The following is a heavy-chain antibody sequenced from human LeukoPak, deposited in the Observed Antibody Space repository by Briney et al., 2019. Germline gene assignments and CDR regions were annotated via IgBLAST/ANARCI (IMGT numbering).Heavy chain of an antibody. D-gene: IGHD1-26*01. CDR3: ASRKPFWGGSYGKDAFDI. J-gene: IGHJ3*02. CDR1: GGSLSSSSYY. Sequence: SETLSLTCTVSGGSLSSSSYYWGWIRQPPGKGLEWIGSIYYSGSTHYNPSLKSRVTISVDRSKNQFSLKLSSVTAADTAVYYCASRKPFWGGSYGKDAFDIWGQGTMVTVSS. CDR2: IYYSGST. V-gene: IGHV4-39*07.